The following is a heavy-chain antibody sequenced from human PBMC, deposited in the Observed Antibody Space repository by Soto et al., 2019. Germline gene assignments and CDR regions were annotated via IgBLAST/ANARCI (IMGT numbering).Heavy chain of an antibody. J-gene: IGHJ4*02. Sequence: EVQLLESGGGLVQPGGSLRLSCAASGFTFSNYAMNWVRQAPGKGLEWVSVISGSGGSTYYADALKGRVTISRDNSKNTLYLQMNSLRAEDTAVYYCAEEARYSGYDLVEYFDYWGQGTLVTVSS. CDR2: ISGSGGST. V-gene: IGHV3-23*01. CDR3: AEEARYSGYDLVEYFDY. D-gene: IGHD5-12*01. CDR1: GFTFSNYA.